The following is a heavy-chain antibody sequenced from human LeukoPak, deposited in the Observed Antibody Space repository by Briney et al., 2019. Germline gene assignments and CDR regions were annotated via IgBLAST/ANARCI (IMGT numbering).Heavy chain of an antibody. D-gene: IGHD3-10*01. V-gene: IGHV4-59*01. Sequence: SETLSLTCTVSGGSISSYYWIWIRQPPGKGLEWSGYIYYSGSTNYNPSLKSRVTISVDTSKNQFSLKLSSVTAADTAVYYCARARHYYGSGSYYLDYYYGMDVWGQGTTVTVSS. CDR1: GGSISSYY. CDR3: ARARHYYGSGSYYLDYYYGMDV. CDR2: IYYSGST. J-gene: IGHJ6*02.